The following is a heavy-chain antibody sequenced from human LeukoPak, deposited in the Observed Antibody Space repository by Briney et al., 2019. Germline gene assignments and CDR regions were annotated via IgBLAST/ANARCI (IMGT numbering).Heavy chain of an antibody. CDR3: ARGVTIPIDY. CDR1: GFTFSSYW. V-gene: IGHV3-7*03. CDR2: IKQDGSEN. Sequence: QPGGSLRLSCAASGFTFSSYWMSWVRQAPGKGLEWVANIKQDGSENYYVDSVKGRFIISRDNAKSSLYLQMNSLRAEDTDVYYCARGVTIPIDYWGQGTLVTVSS. D-gene: IGHD2-2*02. J-gene: IGHJ4*02.